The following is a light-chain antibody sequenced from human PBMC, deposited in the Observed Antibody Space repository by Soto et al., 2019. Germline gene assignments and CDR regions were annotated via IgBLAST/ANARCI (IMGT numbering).Light chain of an antibody. CDR1: QSVSSY. V-gene: IGKV3-11*01. CDR3: QQRSDWPT. J-gene: IGKJ3*01. Sequence: EIVLTQSPATLSLSPGERATLSCRASQSVSSYLAWYQKKPGQAPRLLIYDATNRATGIPARFSGNGFGTDFTLTISSLEPEDFAVYYCQQRSDWPTFGPGTKVDV. CDR2: DAT.